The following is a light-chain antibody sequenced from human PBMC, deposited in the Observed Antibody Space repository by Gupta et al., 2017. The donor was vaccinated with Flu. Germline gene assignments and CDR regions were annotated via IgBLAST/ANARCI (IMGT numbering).Light chain of an antibody. CDR2: GSS. J-gene: IGKJ4*01. CDR1: QTLPNNY. Sequence: EIILTQSPDSLSLSPGDRATVSCRASQTLPNNYIAWYQQKPGQAPRLLIDGSSSRAPGISDNFSGSGSGADFTLTIARLVPEDFAVYFCQQDVSSFPTFGGGTRVEI. V-gene: IGKV3-20*01. CDR3: QQDVSSFPT.